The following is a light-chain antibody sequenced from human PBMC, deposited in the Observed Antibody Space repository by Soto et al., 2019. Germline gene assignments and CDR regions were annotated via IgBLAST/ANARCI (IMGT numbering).Light chain of an antibody. J-gene: IGKJ5*01. CDR3: QQYYNWPLT. CDR1: ENVKFN. Sequence: EIVMTQSPATLSVSPGERATLSCRASENVKFNLAWYQQRPGQATRLLFYNASTRATAFPARFSGSGSGADYVLTISSLQSEDFAVYYCQQYYNWPLTFGQGTRLEIK. CDR2: NAS. V-gene: IGKV3-15*01.